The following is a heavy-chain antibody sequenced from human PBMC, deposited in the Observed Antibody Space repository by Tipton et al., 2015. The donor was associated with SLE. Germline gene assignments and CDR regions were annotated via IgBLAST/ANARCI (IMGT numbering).Heavy chain of an antibody. V-gene: IGHV4-59*11. D-gene: IGHD3-10*01. CDR3: ARGGTMAQGEANDAFDI. Sequence: LRLSCTVSGGSISSHYWNWIRQPPGKGLEWIGYIYYSGSTNYNPSLKSRVTISVDTSKNQFSLKLSSVTAADTAVYYCARGGTMAQGEANDAFDIWGQGTMVTVSS. CDR1: GGSISSHY. J-gene: IGHJ3*02. CDR2: IYYSGST.